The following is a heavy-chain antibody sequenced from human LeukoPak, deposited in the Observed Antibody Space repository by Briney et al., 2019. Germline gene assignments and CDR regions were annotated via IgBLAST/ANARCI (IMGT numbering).Heavy chain of an antibody. D-gene: IGHD3-16*01. CDR2: IKHSGST. J-gene: IGHJ6*04. V-gene: IGHV4-34*01. CDR3: ARGQIDYSSLNLKDHYYYYYGMDV. Sequence: SETLSLTCAVYGGSFSGYYWSWIRQPPGKGLEWIGEIKHSGSTNYNPSLKSRVTISVDTSKNQFSLKLSSVTAADTAVYYCARGQIDYSSLNLKDHYYYYYGMDVWGKGTTVTVSS. CDR1: GGSFSGYY.